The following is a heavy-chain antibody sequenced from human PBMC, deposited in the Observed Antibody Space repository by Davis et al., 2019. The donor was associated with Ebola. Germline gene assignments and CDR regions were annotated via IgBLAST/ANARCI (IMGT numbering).Heavy chain of an antibody. D-gene: IGHD6-6*01. CDR1: GGSITSGNSY. J-gene: IGHJ1*01. V-gene: IGHV4-61*09. Sequence: PSETLSLTCTVSGGSITSGNSYWTWIRQSAGKGLEWIGHVNSYGSTNYSPSLRSRVAITLDASKHQFSLMLTSVTAADTAIYYCARVMATRPVYFQEWGQGTLVTVSS. CDR3: ARVMATRPVYFQE. CDR2: VNSYGST.